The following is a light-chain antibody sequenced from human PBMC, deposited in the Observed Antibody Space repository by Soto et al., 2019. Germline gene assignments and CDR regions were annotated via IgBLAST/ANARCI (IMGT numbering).Light chain of an antibody. CDR3: QQHNSSPWP. Sequence: GDGVTISWRASQGISSRLAWYQPKPGKAPKFLVYDASNLESGVPSRFSGSGSGTEFTLTINSLQPEDFATYYCQQHNSSPWPFGQGTKVAIK. J-gene: IGKJ1*01. CDR1: QGISSR. V-gene: IGKV1-5*01. CDR2: DAS.